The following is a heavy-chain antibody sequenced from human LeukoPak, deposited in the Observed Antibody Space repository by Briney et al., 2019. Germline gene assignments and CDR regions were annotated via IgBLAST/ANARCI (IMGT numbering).Heavy chain of an antibody. Sequence: PSETLSLTCTVSGDSNSSGGYYWNWIRQPPGKGLEWIGYIYHSGITNYNPSLKSRVTISIDRSKSQFSLKLSSVSVADTAVYYCARDPVTYYFDYWGQGTLVTVSS. D-gene: IGHD4-17*01. CDR1: GDSNSSGGYY. J-gene: IGHJ4*02. CDR2: IYHSGIT. CDR3: ARDPVTYYFDY. V-gene: IGHV4-30-2*01.